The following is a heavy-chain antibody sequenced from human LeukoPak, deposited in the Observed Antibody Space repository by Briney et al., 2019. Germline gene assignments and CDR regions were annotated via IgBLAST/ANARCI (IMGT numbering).Heavy chain of an antibody. V-gene: IGHV1-46*01. D-gene: IGHD6-19*01. J-gene: IGHJ6*02. CDR3: ARPDNPYSGWSFYYYYGMDV. CDR1: GYTFTSYC. Sequence: RASVKVSCKASGYTFTSYCMHWVRQAPGQGLEWMGIINPSGGSTSYAQKFQGRVTMTRDTSTSTVYMELSSLRSEDTAVYYCARPDNPYSGWSFYYYYGMDVWGQGTTVTVSS. CDR2: INPSGGST.